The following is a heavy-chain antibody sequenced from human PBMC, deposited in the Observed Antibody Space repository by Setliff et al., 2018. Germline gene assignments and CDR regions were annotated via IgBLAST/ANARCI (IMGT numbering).Heavy chain of an antibody. J-gene: IGHJ4*02. CDR3: ARDGQRTSYWINLYYFDS. Sequence: GGSLRLSCATSGFTFSNYWMTWVSQAAGKGLEWVANIMQDGSEIKYVDSVKGRFTISTDNAKNSLYLQMNSLRAEDPAVYYCARDGQRTSYWINLYYFDSWGQGTLVTVSS. CDR2: IMQDGSEI. CDR1: GFTFSNYW. V-gene: IGHV3-7*01. D-gene: IGHD1-26*01.